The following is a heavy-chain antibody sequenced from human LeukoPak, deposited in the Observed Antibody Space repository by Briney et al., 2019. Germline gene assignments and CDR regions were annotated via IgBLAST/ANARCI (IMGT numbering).Heavy chain of an antibody. V-gene: IGHV3-23*01. J-gene: IGHJ4*02. CDR3: AKDRGSSGWYETFDY. D-gene: IGHD6-19*01. Sequence: GGSLRLSCAASGFTFSSYGMSWVRQAPGKGLEWVSAISGSGGSTYYADSVKGRFTISRDNSKNTLYLQMNSLRAEDTAVYYCAKDRGSSGWYETFDYWGQGTLVTVSS. CDR1: GFTFSSYG. CDR2: ISGSGGST.